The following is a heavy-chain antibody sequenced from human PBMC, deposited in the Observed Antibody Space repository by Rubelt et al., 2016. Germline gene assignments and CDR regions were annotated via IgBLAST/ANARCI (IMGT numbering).Heavy chain of an antibody. V-gene: IGHV3-66*01. CDR2: IYSGAST. CDR3: AQGGGSYYFDY. Sequence: GKGLEWVSVIYSGASTYYADSVKGRFTISRDRSKNTLHLQMTSLRAEDTAVYYCAQGGGSYYFDYWGQGTLVTVSS. J-gene: IGHJ4*02. D-gene: IGHD1-26*01.